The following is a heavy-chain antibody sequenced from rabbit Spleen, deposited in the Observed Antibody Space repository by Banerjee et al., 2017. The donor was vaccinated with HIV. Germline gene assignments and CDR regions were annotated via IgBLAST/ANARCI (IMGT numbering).Heavy chain of an antibody. CDR2: IYTGSRGSI. Sequence: QELKESGGGLVQPGGSLKLSCKASGFTLSSYYMNWVRQAPGKGLEWIACIYTGSRGSIYYASWAKGRFTITKTSSTTVTLQMTSLTVADTATHFCARGIPYGFSGDAYPPYAMDLWGQGTLSPS. D-gene: IGHD6-1*01. CDR1: GFTLSSYY. V-gene: IGHV1S40*01. CDR3: ARGIPYGFSGDAYPPYAMDL. J-gene: IGHJ6*01.